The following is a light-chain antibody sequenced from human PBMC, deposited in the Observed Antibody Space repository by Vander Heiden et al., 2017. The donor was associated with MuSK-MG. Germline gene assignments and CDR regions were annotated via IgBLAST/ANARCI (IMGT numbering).Light chain of an antibody. CDR1: NTDVGGYRY. CDR2: DGS. J-gene: IGLJ1*01. CDR3: SSYSSSNTLF. Sequence: QSALTQPASVSGSPGQSITIACSGTNTDVGGYRYVSWYQQHPGKAPQLLIYDGSGRPSGISNRFSASKSGYTASLTISDLQPEDEADYYCSSYSSSNTLFFGTGTKVTVL. V-gene: IGLV2-14*03.